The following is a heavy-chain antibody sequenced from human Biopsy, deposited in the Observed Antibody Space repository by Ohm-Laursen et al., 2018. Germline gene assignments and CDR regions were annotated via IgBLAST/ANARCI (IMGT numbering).Heavy chain of an antibody. D-gene: IGHD3-16*02. CDR3: ARAYRMYFFDF. CDR2: INPSNART. Sequence: ASVKVSCKASGYTFSGYYMHWVRQAPGQGLEWMGMINPSNARTNYAQKFQGRVTMTRDTSTSTVYMDLGSLRSEDTALYFCARAYRMYFFDFWGQGSLVTVSA. J-gene: IGHJ4*02. V-gene: IGHV1-46*01. CDR1: GYTFSGYY.